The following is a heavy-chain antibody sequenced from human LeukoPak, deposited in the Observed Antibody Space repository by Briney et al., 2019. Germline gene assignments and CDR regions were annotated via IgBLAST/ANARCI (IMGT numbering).Heavy chain of an antibody. J-gene: IGHJ4*02. D-gene: IGHD4-23*01. Sequence: PGGSLRLSCAASGITFSSYEMNWVRQAPGKGLEWVSHISSSGSTIYYTDSVKGRFTISRDNSKNLLYLQMNSLRAEDTAIYYCARTVARIGYWGQGTLVTVSS. CDR1: GITFSSYE. CDR3: ARTVARIGY. CDR2: ISSSGSTI. V-gene: IGHV3-48*03.